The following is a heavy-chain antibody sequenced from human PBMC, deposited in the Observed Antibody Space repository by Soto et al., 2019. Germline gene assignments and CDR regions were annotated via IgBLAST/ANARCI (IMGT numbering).Heavy chain of an antibody. CDR3: ARTKYYYDSSPPDDAFDI. Sequence: GGSLRLSXAASGFTFSSYEMNWVRQAPGKGLEWVSYISSSGSTIYYANSVKGRFTISRDNAKNSLYLQMNSLRAEDTAVYYCARTKYYYDSSPPDDAFDIWGQGTMVTVSS. CDR2: ISSSGSTI. CDR1: GFTFSSYE. D-gene: IGHD3-22*01. J-gene: IGHJ3*02. V-gene: IGHV3-48*03.